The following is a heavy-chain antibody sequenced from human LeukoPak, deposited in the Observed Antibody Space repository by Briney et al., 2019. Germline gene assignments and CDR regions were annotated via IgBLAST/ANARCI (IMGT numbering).Heavy chain of an antibody. Sequence: GASLKISCKGSGYSFTSYWIGWVRPMPGKGLEWMGIIYPGDSDTRYSPSFQGQVTISADKSISTAYLQWSSLKASDTATYYCARKGGWFGSDYYYGMDVWGQGTTVTVSS. D-gene: IGHD3-10*01. V-gene: IGHV5-51*01. CDR2: IYPGDSDT. J-gene: IGHJ6*02. CDR1: GYSFTSYW. CDR3: ARKGGWFGSDYYYGMDV.